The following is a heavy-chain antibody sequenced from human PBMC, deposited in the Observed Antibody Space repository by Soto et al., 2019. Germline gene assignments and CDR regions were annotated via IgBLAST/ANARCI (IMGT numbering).Heavy chain of an antibody. V-gene: IGHV4-59*01. Sequence: SETLSLTCTVSGGSISSYYWSWIRQPPGKGLEWIGYIYYSGSTNYNPSLKSRVTISVDTSKNQFSLKLSSVTAADTAVYYCARVEDGEGGMFHFDYWGQGTLVTVSS. CDR2: IYYSGST. D-gene: IGHD4-17*01. CDR3: ARVEDGEGGMFHFDY. CDR1: GGSISSYY. J-gene: IGHJ4*02.